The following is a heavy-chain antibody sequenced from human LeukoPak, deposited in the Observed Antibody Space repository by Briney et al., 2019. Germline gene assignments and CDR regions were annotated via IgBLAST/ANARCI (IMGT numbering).Heavy chain of an antibody. CDR2: ISAYNGNT. D-gene: IGHD4-17*01. Sequence: ASVRVSCKASGYTFTSYYMHWVRQAPGQGLEWMGWISAYNGNTNYAQKLQGRVTMTTDTSTSTAYMELRSLRSDDTAVYYCARVAGDGDYVEYWGQGTLVTVSS. J-gene: IGHJ4*02. CDR3: ARVAGDGDYVEY. CDR1: GYTFTSYY. V-gene: IGHV1-18*04.